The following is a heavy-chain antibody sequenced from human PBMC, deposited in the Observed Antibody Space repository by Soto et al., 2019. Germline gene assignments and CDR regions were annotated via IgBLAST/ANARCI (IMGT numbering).Heavy chain of an antibody. CDR1: GGTFSSYA. CDR2: ILTMYGTS. D-gene: IGHD6-13*01. CDR3: ARAGYNSTYRNWLDH. V-gene: IGHV1-69*06. J-gene: IGHJ5*02. Sequence: QVQLVQSGAEVKKPGSSVKVSCTASGGTFSSYAISWVRLAPGQGLEWMGGILTMYGTSNYAQRFHGRVTISADKSTRTAYMELSSLTSEDTAVYYCARAGYNSTYRNWLDHWCQGTLVTVSS.